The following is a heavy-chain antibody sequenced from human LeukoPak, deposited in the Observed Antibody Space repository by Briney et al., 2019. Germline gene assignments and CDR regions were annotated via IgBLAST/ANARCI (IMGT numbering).Heavy chain of an antibody. CDR3: TTDLVMDTAMAHDH. J-gene: IGHJ5*02. Sequence: GGSLRLSCTASGFIFTDYWMHWVRQGPGKGLEWVGRIKSKTDGGTTDYAAPVKGRFTISRDDSKNTLYLQMNSLKTEDTAVYYCTTDLVMDTAMAHDHWGQGTLVTVSS. CDR2: IKSKTDGGTT. D-gene: IGHD5-18*01. CDR1: GFIFTDYW. V-gene: IGHV3-15*01.